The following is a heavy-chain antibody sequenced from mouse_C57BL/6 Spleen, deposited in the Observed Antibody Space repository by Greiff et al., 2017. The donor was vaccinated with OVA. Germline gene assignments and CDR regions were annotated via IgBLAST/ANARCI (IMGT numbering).Heavy chain of an antibody. CDR3: ARLGQGGAFY. Sequence: QVQLKQSGAELVRPGTSVKVSCKASGYAFTNYLIEWVKQRPGQGLEWIGVINPGSGGTNYNEKFKGKATLTADKSSSTAYMQLSSLTSEDSAVYFCARLGQGGAFYWGQGTTLTVSS. J-gene: IGHJ2*01. CDR2: INPGSGGT. D-gene: IGHD3-3*01. V-gene: IGHV1-54*01. CDR1: GYAFTNYL.